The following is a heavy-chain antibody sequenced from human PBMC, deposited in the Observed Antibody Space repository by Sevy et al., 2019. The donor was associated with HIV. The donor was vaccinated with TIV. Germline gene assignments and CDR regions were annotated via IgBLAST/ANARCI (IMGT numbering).Heavy chain of an antibody. D-gene: IGHD5-12*01. CDR2: ISYDGSNK. CDR1: GFTFSSYA. Sequence: GGSLRLSCAASGFTFSSYAMTWVRQAPGKGLEWVAVISYDGSNKYYADSVKGRFTISRDNSKNTLYLQMNSLRAEDTAVYYCAKVRGVATVYYYYGMDVWGQGTTVTVSS. J-gene: IGHJ6*02. V-gene: IGHV3-30*18. CDR3: AKVRGVATVYYYYGMDV.